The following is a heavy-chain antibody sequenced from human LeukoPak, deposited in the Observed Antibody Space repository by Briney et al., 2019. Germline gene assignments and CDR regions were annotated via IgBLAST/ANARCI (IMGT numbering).Heavy chain of an antibody. CDR1: GFSFNNYA. CDR2: IIGSSGST. D-gene: IGHD5-12*01. Sequence: GGSLRLSCVASGFSFNNYAMNWVRHAPGKGLEWVSLIIGSSGSTFYADSVKGRFTISRDKSKNTLYLQMNSLRAEDTAVYYCAKGAYDYIEIAYFDYWGQGSLVTVSS. J-gene: IGHJ4*02. CDR3: AKGAYDYIEIAYFDY. V-gene: IGHV3-23*01.